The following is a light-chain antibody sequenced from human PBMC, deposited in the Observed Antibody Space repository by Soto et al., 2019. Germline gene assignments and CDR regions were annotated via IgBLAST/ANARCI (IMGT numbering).Light chain of an antibody. Sequence: EIVMTQSPATLSVSPGERATLSCRASQSVSSNLAWYQQKPGQAPRLLIYGASTRATGIPARFSGSGSGTEFTPTISSLQSEDFAVYYCQQYNNWPPLTFGGGTKV. J-gene: IGKJ4*01. CDR1: QSVSSN. CDR2: GAS. V-gene: IGKV3-15*01. CDR3: QQYNNWPPLT.